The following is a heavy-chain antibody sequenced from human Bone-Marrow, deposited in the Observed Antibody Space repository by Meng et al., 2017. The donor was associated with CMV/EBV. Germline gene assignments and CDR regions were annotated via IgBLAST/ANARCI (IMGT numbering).Heavy chain of an antibody. Sequence: ASVKVSCKASGYTFTGYYMHWVRQAPGQGLEWMGWINPNSGGTNYAQKFQGRVTMTRDTSISTAYMELSRLRSDDTAVYYCASSQRTIFGVVSKWNWLDPWGQGTLVTVSS. CDR3: ASSQRTIFGVVSKWNWLDP. V-gene: IGHV1-2*02. CDR1: GYTFTGYY. CDR2: INPNSGGT. D-gene: IGHD3-3*01. J-gene: IGHJ5*02.